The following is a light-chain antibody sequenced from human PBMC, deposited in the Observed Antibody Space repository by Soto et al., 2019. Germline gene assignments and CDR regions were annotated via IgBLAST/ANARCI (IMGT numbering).Light chain of an antibody. CDR3: SSYTSSTPWV. CDR1: SSDVGGYNY. J-gene: IGLJ3*02. Sequence: QSALTQPASVSGSPGQSITISCTGTSSDVGGYNYVSWYQQHPGKAPKLMIYEVSNRPSGVSNRFSGSKSGNTASLTISGLQAEDEAVYYCSSYTSSTPWVFGGGTQLTVL. V-gene: IGLV2-14*01. CDR2: EVS.